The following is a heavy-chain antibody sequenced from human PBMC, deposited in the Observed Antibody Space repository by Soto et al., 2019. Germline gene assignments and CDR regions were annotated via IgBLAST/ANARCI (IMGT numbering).Heavy chain of an antibody. Sequence: QVQLVQSGAEVKKPGSSVKVSCKASGGTFSSYAISWVRQAPGQGLEWMGGIIPIFGTENYAQTFAGRVTITAAESTSTAYMALSSLRSEDTAVYYCARTRYGGTRDYFDYWGQGTLVTVSS. CDR3: ARTRYGGTRDYFDY. J-gene: IGHJ4*02. V-gene: IGHV1-69*12. CDR1: GGTFSSYA. D-gene: IGHD4-17*01. CDR2: IIPIFGTE.